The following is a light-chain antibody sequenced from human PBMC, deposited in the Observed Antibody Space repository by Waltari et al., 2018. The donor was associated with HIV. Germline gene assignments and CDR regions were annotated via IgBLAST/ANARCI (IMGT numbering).Light chain of an antibody. CDR2: DAS. V-gene: IGKV3-11*01. CDR3: QQRFNWPLT. Sequence: EIVLTQSPATLSLSPGGRATLPCRASQSIRNYLAWYQQIPGQAPRLLIFDASNRATDIPARFSGSGSGTNFTLTISGLESEDFAFYYCQQRFNWPLTFGGGTKVEIK. J-gene: IGKJ4*01. CDR1: QSIRNY.